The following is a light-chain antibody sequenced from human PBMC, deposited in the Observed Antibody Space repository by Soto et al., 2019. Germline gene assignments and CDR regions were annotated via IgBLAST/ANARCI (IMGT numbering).Light chain of an antibody. Sequence: EIVLTPFPGILSLSPGERATLSCRASQSVSSSYLAWYQQKPGQAPRLLIYGASSRATGIPDRFSGSGSGTDFTLTISRLEPEDFAVYYCQQYGSSRTFGQGTKVDIK. V-gene: IGKV3-20*01. CDR3: QQYGSSRT. CDR2: GAS. CDR1: QSVSSSY. J-gene: IGKJ1*01.